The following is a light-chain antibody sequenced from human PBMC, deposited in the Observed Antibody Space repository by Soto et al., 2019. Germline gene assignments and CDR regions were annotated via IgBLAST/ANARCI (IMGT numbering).Light chain of an antibody. CDR3: QQYGSSPLT. CDR1: QSVSSSY. J-gene: IGKJ3*01. Sequence: ESVLTQSPGTLSMSPGERATLSCRASQSVSSSYSAWYQQKPGQAPRLLIYGASSRATGITDRFSGSGSGTDFTLTISRLEPEDFAVYYCQQYGSSPLTFGPGTKVDIK. V-gene: IGKV3-20*01. CDR2: GAS.